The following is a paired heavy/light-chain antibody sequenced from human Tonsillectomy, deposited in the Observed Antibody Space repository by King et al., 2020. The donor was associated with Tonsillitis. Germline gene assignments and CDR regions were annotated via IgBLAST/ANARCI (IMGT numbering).Light chain of an antibody. V-gene: IGKV1-5*03. Sequence: DIQMTQSPSTLSASVGDRVSITCRASQSISSWLAWYQQKPGKAPKLLIYKTFSLESGVPSRFSGSGSGTEFTLTISSLQPDDFATYYCQQYNSYSKTFGQGTKVEIK. J-gene: IGKJ1*01. CDR1: QSISSW. CDR3: QQYNSYSKT. CDR2: KTF.
Heavy chain of an antibody. CDR2: ITSNSHSI. Sequence: EVQLVESGGGLVKPGESLRLSCAASGFTFSRDTMNWVRQAPGKGLEWVASITSNSHSIYYADSVKGRFTISRDNAKNSLYLQMNSLRAEDTAVYYCSRQFAGVGEFPLDYWGQGTLVTVSS. CDR1: GFTFSRDT. J-gene: IGHJ4*02. CDR3: SRQFAGVGEFPLDY. V-gene: IGHV3-21*01. D-gene: IGHD3-10*01.